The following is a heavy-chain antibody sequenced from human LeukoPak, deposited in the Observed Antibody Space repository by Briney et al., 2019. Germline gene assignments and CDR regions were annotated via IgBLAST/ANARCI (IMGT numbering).Heavy chain of an antibody. J-gene: IGHJ4*03. D-gene: IGHD2-21*02. CDR3: VKDRGRLRYRGGDCYSTFDY. CDR2: ISSNGGST. Sequence: PGGSLRLSCSASGFTFSSYAMHWVRQAPGKGLEYVSAISSNGGSTYYADSVKGRFTISRDNSKNTLYLQMSSLRAEDAAVYYCVKDRGRLRYRGGDCYSTFDYWGQGTMVTVSS. CDR1: GFTFSSYA. V-gene: IGHV3-64D*06.